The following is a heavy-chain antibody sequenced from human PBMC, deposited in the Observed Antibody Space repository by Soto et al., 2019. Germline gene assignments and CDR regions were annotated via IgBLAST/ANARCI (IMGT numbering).Heavy chain of an antibody. Sequence: SETLSLTCAVSGGSIITGDFSWNWIRQPSGKGLEWVGYIYHEGSTYYNPSLKGRATISVDRSKNYFSLKLSSVTAADTGVYFCARGRSTSGYPNFDPWGQGTLVTVSS. D-gene: IGHD3-22*01. J-gene: IGHJ5*02. CDR3: ARGRSTSGYPNFDP. CDR1: GGSIITGDFS. CDR2: IYHEGST. V-gene: IGHV4-30-2*01.